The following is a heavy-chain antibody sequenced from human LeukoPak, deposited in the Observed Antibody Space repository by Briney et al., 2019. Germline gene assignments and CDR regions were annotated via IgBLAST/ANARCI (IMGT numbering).Heavy chain of an antibody. V-gene: IGHV4-39*01. J-gene: IGHJ5*02. CDR3: ARHHNGDRNGFCFGP. Sequence: PSETLSLTCTVSGGSISSSSYYWGWIRQPPGKGLEWIGSIYYSGSTYYNPSLKSRVTISVDTSKNQFSLKLSSVTAADTAGQHGARHHNGDRNGFCFGPRGTVTPVTASS. CDR2: IYYSGST. D-gene: IGHD4-17*01. CDR1: GGSISSSSYY.